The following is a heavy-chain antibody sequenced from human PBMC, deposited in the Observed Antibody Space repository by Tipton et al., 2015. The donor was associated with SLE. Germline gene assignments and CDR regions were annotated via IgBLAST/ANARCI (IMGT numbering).Heavy chain of an antibody. CDR2: IKQDGSEK. V-gene: IGHV3-7*01. CDR3: AREGVVVVAATRGAFDI. Sequence: GSLRLSCAASGFTFSSYWMSWVRQAPGKGLEWVANIKQDGSEKYYVDSVKGRFTISRDNAKNSLYLQMNSLRAEDTAVYYCAREGVVVVAATRGAFDIWGQGTIVTVSS. D-gene: IGHD2-15*01. J-gene: IGHJ3*02. CDR1: GFTFSSYW.